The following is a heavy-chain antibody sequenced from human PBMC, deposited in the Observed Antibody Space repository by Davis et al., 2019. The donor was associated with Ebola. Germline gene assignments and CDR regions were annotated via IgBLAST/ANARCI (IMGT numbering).Heavy chain of an antibody. Sequence: ASVKVSCKASGYTFTSYGISWVRQAPGQGLEWMGWINPNSGGTNYAQKFQGWVTMTRDTSISTAYMELSRLRSDDTAVYYCARHDYSGYDQYFDYWGQGTLVTVSS. D-gene: IGHD5-12*01. CDR2: INPNSGGT. V-gene: IGHV1-2*04. CDR1: GYTFTSYG. CDR3: ARHDYSGYDQYFDY. J-gene: IGHJ4*02.